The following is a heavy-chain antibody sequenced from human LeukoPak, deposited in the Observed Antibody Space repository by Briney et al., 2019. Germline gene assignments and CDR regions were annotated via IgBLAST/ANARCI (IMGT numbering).Heavy chain of an antibody. CDR1: GFTFSSYA. CDR3: ARVPVNIWENWFDP. CDR2: ISGSGGST. V-gene: IGHV3-23*01. D-gene: IGHD1-26*01. Sequence: SGGSLRLSCAASGFTFSSYAMSWVRQAPGKGLEWVSAISGSGGSTYYADSVKGRFTISRDNSKNTLYLQMNSLRAEDTAVYYCARVPVNIWENWFDPWGQGTLVTVSS. J-gene: IGHJ5*02.